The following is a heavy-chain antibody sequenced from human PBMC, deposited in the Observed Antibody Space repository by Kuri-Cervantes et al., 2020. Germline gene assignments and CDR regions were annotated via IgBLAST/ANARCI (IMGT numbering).Heavy chain of an antibody. CDR3: ARDTRPYYYDSNAFDI. Sequence: ASVKVSCKASGYTFTSYGISWVRQAPGQGLEWMGWISAYNGNTNYAQKLQGGVTMTTDTSTSTAYMELRSLRSDDTAVYYCARDTRPYYYDSNAFDIWGQGTMVTVSS. CDR2: ISAYNGNT. V-gene: IGHV1-18*01. J-gene: IGHJ3*02. D-gene: IGHD3-22*01. CDR1: GYTFTSYG.